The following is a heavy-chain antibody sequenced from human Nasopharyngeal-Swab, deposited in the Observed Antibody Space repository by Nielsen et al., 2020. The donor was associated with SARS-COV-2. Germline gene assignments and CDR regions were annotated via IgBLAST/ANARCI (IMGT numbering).Heavy chain of an antibody. J-gene: IGHJ4*02. CDR2: INIDGSVT. CDR3: TRDIGGKYGY. V-gene: IGHV3-74*01. Sequence: GGSLRLSCAASGYIFSSYWMHWVRQAPGKGLVWVSRINIDGSVTDYADSVKGRFTISRDNARNTLYLQMNSLRGEDTAVYYCTRDIGGKYGYWGQGNLVTVSS. D-gene: IGHD4-23*01. CDR1: GYIFSSYW.